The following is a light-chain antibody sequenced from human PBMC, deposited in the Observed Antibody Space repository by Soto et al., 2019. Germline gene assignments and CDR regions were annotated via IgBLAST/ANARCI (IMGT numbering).Light chain of an antibody. Sequence: QPASVSGSPGQSIAISCTGTSNDVGGYNYVSWYQQHPGKAPKLMIYDVSARPSGVSNRFSGSKSDNTASLTISGLQAEDEADYYCSSYTSSNTVVFGGGTKLTVL. J-gene: IGLJ2*01. CDR3: SSYTSSNTVV. CDR2: DVS. V-gene: IGLV2-14*01. CDR1: SNDVGGYNY.